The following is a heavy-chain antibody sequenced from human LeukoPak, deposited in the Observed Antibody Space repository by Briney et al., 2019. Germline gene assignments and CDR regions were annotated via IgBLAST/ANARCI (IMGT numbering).Heavy chain of an antibody. CDR2: IHCTGKT. CDR1: GGSISSYY. V-gene: IGHV4-59*01. J-gene: IGHJ4*02. Sequence: SETLSLTCTVSGGSISSYYWSWIRQPPGKGLEWIAYIHCTGKTNYNPSLKGRVSISVDTSKNQFSLKLNSVTAADTAIYYCARAYSSSSATLGYWGQGTQVTVSS. CDR3: ARAYSSSSATLGY. D-gene: IGHD6-6*01.